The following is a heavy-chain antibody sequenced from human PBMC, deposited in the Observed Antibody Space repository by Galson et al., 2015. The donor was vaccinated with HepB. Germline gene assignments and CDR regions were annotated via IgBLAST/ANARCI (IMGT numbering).Heavy chain of an antibody. CDR1: GFTFSSYA. V-gene: IGHV3-23*01. Sequence: SLRLSCAASGFTFSSYAMSWVRQAPGRGLEWVSGISGGGATTDYADSVKGRFTVSRDNSKNTLYLQMDSLRSDDTAVYYCARDWDSSGDDDYWGQGTLVTVSS. CDR3: ARDWDSSGDDDY. CDR2: ISGGGATT. J-gene: IGHJ4*02. D-gene: IGHD3-22*01.